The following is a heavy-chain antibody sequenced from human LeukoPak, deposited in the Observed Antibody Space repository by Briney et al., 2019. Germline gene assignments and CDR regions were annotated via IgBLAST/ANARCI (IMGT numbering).Heavy chain of an antibody. V-gene: IGHV1-69*06. CDR3: ARISLGYCSSTSCYAAVYYYGMDV. Sequence: SVKVPCKASGGTFSSYAISWVRQAPGQGLEWMGGIIPIFGTANYAQKFQGRVTITADKSTSTAYMELSSLRSEDTAVYYCARISLGYCSSTSCYAAVYYYGMDVWGKGTTVTVSS. J-gene: IGHJ6*04. D-gene: IGHD2-2*01. CDR2: IIPIFGTA. CDR1: GGTFSSYA.